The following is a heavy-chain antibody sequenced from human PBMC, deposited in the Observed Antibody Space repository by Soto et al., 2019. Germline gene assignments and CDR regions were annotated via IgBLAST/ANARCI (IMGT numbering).Heavy chain of an antibody. D-gene: IGHD5-12*01. CDR3: ATGSFTSTGGRIGYHSNAMEV. Sequence: SVKISCKSSGGTFSSHSINWVRQAPGQGLEWMGGIIPIFGPANFAKKFQGRVTITADESTTTAYMELSSLTSEDTAVYYCATGSFTSTGGRIGYHSNAMEVWGKGTKVTVS. CDR2: IIPIFGPA. J-gene: IGHJ6*04. V-gene: IGHV1-69*13. CDR1: GGTFSSHS.